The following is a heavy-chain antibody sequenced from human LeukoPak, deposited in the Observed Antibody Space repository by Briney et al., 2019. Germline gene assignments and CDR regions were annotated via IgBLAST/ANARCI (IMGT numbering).Heavy chain of an antibody. CDR2: INHSGST. D-gene: IGHD6-19*01. CDR1: GGSFSGCY. J-gene: IGHJ4*02. Sequence: PSETLSLTCAVYGGSFSGCYWSWIRQPPGKGLEWIGEINHSGSTNYNPSLKSRVTISVDTSKNQFSLKLSSVTAADTAVYYCARGTYSSGWYGEPVYFDYWGQGTLVTVSS. CDR3: ARGTYSSGWYGEPVYFDY. V-gene: IGHV4-34*01.